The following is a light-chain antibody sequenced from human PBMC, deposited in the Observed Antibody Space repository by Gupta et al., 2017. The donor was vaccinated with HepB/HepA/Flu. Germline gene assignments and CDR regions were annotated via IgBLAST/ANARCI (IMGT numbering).Light chain of an antibody. Sequence: DIQMTQSPSTLSASVGDRVTITCRASQSISSWLAWYQQKPGKAPKLLIYKASSVESGVPSRFSGSGSGTEFTLTISSRQPDYFATYYCQHKNSYSGTFGQGTKVEIK. CDR1: QSISSW. CDR3: QHKNSYSGT. V-gene: IGKV1-5*03. J-gene: IGKJ1*01. CDR2: KAS.